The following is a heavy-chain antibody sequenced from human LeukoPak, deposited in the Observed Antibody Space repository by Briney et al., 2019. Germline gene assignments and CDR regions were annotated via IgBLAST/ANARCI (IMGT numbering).Heavy chain of an antibody. D-gene: IGHD3-10*01. V-gene: IGHV3-21*01. CDR3: ARDRVRDPGEFVY. CDR1: GFTFSSYS. CDR2: ISSSSSYI. J-gene: IGHJ4*02. Sequence: GGSLRLSCAASGFTFSSYSMNWVRQAPGKGLEWVSSISSSSSYIYYADSVKGRFTISRDNAKNSLYLQMNSLRAEDTAVYYCARDRVRDPGEFVYWGQGTLVTVSS.